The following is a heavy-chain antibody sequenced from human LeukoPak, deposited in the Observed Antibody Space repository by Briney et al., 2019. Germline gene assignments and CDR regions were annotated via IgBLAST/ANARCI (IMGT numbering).Heavy chain of an antibody. Sequence: SVKVSCKASGGTFSSYAISWVRQAPGQGLEWMGGIIPIFGTANYAQKFQGRVTITADKSTSTAYMELSSLRSEDTAVYYCARPSDYYGSGRTSGYYMDVWGKGTTVTISS. CDR2: IIPIFGTA. CDR1: GGTFSSYA. J-gene: IGHJ6*03. CDR3: ARPSDYYGSGRTSGYYMDV. V-gene: IGHV1-69*06. D-gene: IGHD3-10*01.